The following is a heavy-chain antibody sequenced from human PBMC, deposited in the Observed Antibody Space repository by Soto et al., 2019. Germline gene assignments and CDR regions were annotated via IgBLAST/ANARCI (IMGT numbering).Heavy chain of an antibody. Sequence: QVQLVQSGAEVKKPGSSVKVSCKASGGTFSSYTISWVRQAPGQRLEWMGGIIPIFGTANYAQKYQGRVTITADESTSTAYMELRGLRFEDTAVYYCARGLEWLGDPWGQGTLVTVSS. CDR3: ARGLEWLGDP. V-gene: IGHV1-69*12. CDR1: GGTFSSYT. J-gene: IGHJ5*02. CDR2: IIPIFGTA. D-gene: IGHD3-3*01.